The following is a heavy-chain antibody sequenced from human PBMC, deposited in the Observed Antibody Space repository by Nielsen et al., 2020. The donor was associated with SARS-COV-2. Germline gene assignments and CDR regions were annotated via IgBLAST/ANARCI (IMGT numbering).Heavy chain of an antibody. Sequence: SETLSLTCTVFGGSTGSYYWSWIRQPPGKGLEWIGHIFNTGSTSYNPSLRSRVTILVDTSKNHFSLKLTSVTAADTAVYYCARDRWQQLVPTYWGQGTLVTVSS. V-gene: IGHV4-59*13. J-gene: IGHJ4*02. D-gene: IGHD6-13*01. CDR3: ARDRWQQLVPTY. CDR1: GGSTGSYY. CDR2: IFNTGST.